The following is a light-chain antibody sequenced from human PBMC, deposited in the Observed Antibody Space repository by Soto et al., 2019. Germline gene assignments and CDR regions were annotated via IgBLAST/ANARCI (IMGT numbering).Light chain of an antibody. CDR1: NSDVGGYDY. V-gene: IGLV2-11*01. J-gene: IGLJ1*01. CDR3: QSYASSLSAKFV. Sequence: QSVLTQPRSVSGSPGQSVTISCTGTNSDVGGYDYVSWYQQHPGKAPKLLIYDVTKRPSGVPDRFSGSKSGNTASLTISGLQAADEADYYCQSYASSLSAKFVFGTGTKVTVL. CDR2: DVT.